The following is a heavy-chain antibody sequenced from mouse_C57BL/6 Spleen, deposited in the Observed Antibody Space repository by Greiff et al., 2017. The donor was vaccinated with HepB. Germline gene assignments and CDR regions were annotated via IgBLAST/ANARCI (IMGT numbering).Heavy chain of an antibody. D-gene: IGHD1-1*01. CDR3: ASSYGSSYVDAMDY. CDR2: ISNGGGST. V-gene: IGHV5-12*01. J-gene: IGHJ4*01. CDR1: GFTFSDYY. Sequence: DVHLVESGGGLVQPGGSLKLSCAASGFTFSDYYMYWVRQTPEKRLEWVAYISNGGGSTYYPDTVKGRFTISRDNAKNTLYLQMSRMKSEDTARYYCASSYGSSYVDAMDYWGQGTSVTVSS.